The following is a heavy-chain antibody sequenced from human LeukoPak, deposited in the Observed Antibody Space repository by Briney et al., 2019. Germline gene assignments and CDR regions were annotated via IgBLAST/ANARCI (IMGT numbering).Heavy chain of an antibody. V-gene: IGHV1-2*02. CDR3: ARAIAVVDY. J-gene: IGHJ4*02. D-gene: IGHD6-19*01. Sequence: VASVKVSCKASGYTFTDYYIHWVRQAPGQGLEWMGWINPNSGGTNSAQKFQGRVTMTKDTSISTAYMELSRLRSDDTAVYFCARAIAVVDYWGQGTLVTVSS. CDR1: GYTFTDYY. CDR2: INPNSGGT.